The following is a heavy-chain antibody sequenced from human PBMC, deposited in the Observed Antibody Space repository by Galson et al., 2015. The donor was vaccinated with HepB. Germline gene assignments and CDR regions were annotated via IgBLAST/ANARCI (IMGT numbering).Heavy chain of an antibody. V-gene: IGHV4-34*01. CDR1: GGSFSGYY. CDR2: INHSGST. CDR3: ASSGIAVAGTAGPIDY. J-gene: IGHJ4*02. D-gene: IGHD6-19*01. Sequence: ETLSLTCAVYGGSFSGYYWSWIRQPPGKGLEWIGEINHSGSTNYNPSLKSRVTISVDTSKNQFSLKLSSVTAADTAVYYCASSGIAVAGTAGPIDYWGQGTLVTVSS.